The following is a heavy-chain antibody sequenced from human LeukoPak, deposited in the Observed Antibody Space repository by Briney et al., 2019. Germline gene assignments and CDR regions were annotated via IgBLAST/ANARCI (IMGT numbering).Heavy chain of an antibody. CDR3: ARESGSYLYYYYYYCMDV. CDR1: GGSISSYY. D-gene: IGHD1-26*01. CDR2: IFYTGSI. V-gene: IGHV4-59*01. Sequence: PSETLSLTCTVSGGSISSYYWNWIRQPPGKGLEWIGCIFYTGSIHYSPSLKSRVTISVDTSRNQSSLNLRSVTAADTAVYYCARESGSYLYYYYYYCMDVWGKGTTVTVSS. J-gene: IGHJ6*03.